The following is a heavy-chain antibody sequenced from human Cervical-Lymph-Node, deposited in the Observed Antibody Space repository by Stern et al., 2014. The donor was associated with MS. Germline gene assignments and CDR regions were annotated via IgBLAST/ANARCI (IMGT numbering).Heavy chain of an antibody. CDR3: AKDGDYYDPRGGAFDI. V-gene: IGHV3-30*18. Sequence: VQLVESGGGVVQPGRSLRLSCAASGFTFSSYGMHWVRQAPGKGLEWAAVISYDGSNKYYADSVKGRFTISRDNSKNTLYLQMNSLRAEDTAVYYCAKDGDYYDPRGGAFDIWGQGTMVTVSS. CDR1: GFTFSSYG. D-gene: IGHD3-22*01. CDR2: ISYDGSNK. J-gene: IGHJ3*02.